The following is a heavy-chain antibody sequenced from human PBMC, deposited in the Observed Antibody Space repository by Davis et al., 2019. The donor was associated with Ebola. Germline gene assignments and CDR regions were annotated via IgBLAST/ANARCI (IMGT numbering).Heavy chain of an antibody. D-gene: IGHD1-26*01. Sequence: GSLRLSCSVASGSVSSNVYSWNWIRQSPGKGLEWIGFVYNRDTTNYNPSLNSRVTISKDTSKNQFSLKLSSVSAADSAVYYCAALFSGSYLAYVDVWGKETTVTVS. J-gene: IGHJ6*03. CDR2: VYNRDTT. CDR1: SGSVSSNVYS. V-gene: IGHV4-61*08. CDR3: AALFSGSYLAYVDV.